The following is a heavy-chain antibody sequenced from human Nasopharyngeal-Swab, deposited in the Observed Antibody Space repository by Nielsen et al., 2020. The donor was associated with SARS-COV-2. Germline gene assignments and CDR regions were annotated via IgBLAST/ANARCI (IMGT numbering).Heavy chain of an antibody. CDR2: IIPIFGTA. V-gene: IGHV1-69*13. CDR3: ARDQVAAAGNYYYGMDV. CDR1: GGTFSSYA. Sequence: SVKVSCKASGGTFSSYAISWARQAPGQGLEWMGGIIPIFGTANYAQKFQGRVTITADESTSTAYMELSSLRAEDTAVYYCARDQVAAAGNYYYGMDVCGQGTTVTVSS. J-gene: IGHJ6*02. D-gene: IGHD6-13*01.